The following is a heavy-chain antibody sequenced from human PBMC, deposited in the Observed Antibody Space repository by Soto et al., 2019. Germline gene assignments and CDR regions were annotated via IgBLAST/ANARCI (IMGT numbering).Heavy chain of an antibody. CDR1: DDSISSSGYF. D-gene: IGHD5-12*01. J-gene: IGHJ4*02. V-gene: IGHV4-39*01. CDR2: MYDSGST. Sequence: QLQLQESGPGLVKPSETLSLTCTVSDDSISSSGYFWGWIRQPPGKGLEWIGSMYDSGSTYYNPSLKSRVTISVDTSKNQFSLKLSSVTAADTAVYYCAKSGEWLQSTFDYWGQGTLVTVSS. CDR3: AKSGEWLQSTFDY.